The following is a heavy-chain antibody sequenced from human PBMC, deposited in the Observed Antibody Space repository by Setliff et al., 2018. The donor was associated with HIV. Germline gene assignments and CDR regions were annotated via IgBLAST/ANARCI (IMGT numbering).Heavy chain of an antibody. CDR3: ARNPRIAVAGTDYYHYMDV. J-gene: IGHJ6*03. CDR1: GYPFTSYY. D-gene: IGHD6-19*01. V-gene: IGHV1-46*01. Sequence: ASVKVSCKASGYPFTSYYMHWVRQAPGQGLEWMGIINPSGGSTSYAQKFQGRVTMTRDTSTSTVYMELSSLRSEDTAVYYCARNPRIAVAGTDYYHYMDVWGKGTTVTVSS. CDR2: INPSGGST.